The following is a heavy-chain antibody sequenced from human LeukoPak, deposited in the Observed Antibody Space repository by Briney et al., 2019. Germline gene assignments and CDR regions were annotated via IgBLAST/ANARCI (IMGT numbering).Heavy chain of an antibody. D-gene: IGHD6-19*01. CDR1: GGSISSSSYY. V-gene: IGHV4-39*01. J-gene: IGHJ3*02. CDR2: FYYSGST. Sequence: SETLSLTCTVSGGSISSSSYYWGWIRQPPGKGLEWIGSFYYSGSTYYNPSLKSRVTISVDTSKNQFSLRLSSVTAADTAVYYCARQIAVAGEWAFDIWGQGTMVTVSS. CDR3: ARQIAVAGEWAFDI.